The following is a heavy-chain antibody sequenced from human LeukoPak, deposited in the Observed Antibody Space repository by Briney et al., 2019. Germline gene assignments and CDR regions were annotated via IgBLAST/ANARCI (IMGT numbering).Heavy chain of an antibody. Sequence: KPSETLSLTCTVSGGSISSYYWSWIRQPPGKGLEWIGYIYYSGSTNYNPSLKSRVIISVDTSKNQFSLKLSSVTAADTAVYYCAGYLGVVITGIDYWAQGTLVTVSS. J-gene: IGHJ4*02. CDR3: AGYLGVVITGIDY. CDR1: GGSISSYY. CDR2: IYYSGST. D-gene: IGHD3-3*01. V-gene: IGHV4-59*12.